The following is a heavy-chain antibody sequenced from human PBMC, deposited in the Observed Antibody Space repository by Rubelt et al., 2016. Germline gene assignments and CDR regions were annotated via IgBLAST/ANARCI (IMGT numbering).Heavy chain of an antibody. D-gene: IGHD2-21*02. Sequence: EVQLLESGGGFVQPGGSLRLSCAASGFTISSYAMTWVRQAPGKGLEWVSEISGSAGTTSYADSVKGRFTISRDISKNTLYLQMNSLRPEDTVLYYCARDGDNYRSLDDWGQGTLVPVSS. J-gene: IGHJ4*02. V-gene: IGHV3-23*01. CDR1: GFTISSYA. CDR3: ARDGDNYRSLDD. CDR2: ISGSAGTT.